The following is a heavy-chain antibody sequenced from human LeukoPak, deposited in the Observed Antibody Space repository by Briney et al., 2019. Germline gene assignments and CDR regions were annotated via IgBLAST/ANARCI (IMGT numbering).Heavy chain of an antibody. V-gene: IGHV4-59*01. Sequence: SETLSLTCTVSGGSINNYYWSWIRQTPEKGLEWIAYTYYTGSTNYNPSLKSRVTISVDTSKNNFSLKVFSVTAADTAVYYCARHSTSWYVSFDYWGQGALVTVSS. CDR2: TYYTGST. D-gene: IGHD6-13*01. CDR3: ARHSTSWYVSFDY. J-gene: IGHJ4*02. CDR1: GGSINNYY.